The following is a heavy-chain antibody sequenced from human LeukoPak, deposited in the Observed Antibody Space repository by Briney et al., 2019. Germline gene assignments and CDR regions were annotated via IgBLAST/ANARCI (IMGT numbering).Heavy chain of an antibody. D-gene: IGHD4-23*01. V-gene: IGHV3-48*01. J-gene: IGHJ4*02. Sequence: GGSLRLSCAASGFTFSSYSMNWVRQAPGKGLEWVSYISSSSSTIYYADSVKGRLTISRDNAKNSLYLQMNSLRAEDTAVYYCARDPLTTVATPVDYWGQGTLVTVSS. CDR2: ISSSSSTI. CDR1: GFTFSSYS. CDR3: ARDPLTTVATPVDY.